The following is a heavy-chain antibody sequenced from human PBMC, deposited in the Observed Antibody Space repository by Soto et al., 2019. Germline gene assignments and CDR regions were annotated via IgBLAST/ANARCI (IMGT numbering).Heavy chain of an antibody. CDR2: ISNSGGAT. J-gene: IGHJ5*02. Sequence: GGSLRLSCAASGFTFTTYSMSWVRQAPGKGLEWVSEISNSGGATKYGDSMKGRFTISRDNSKNTLYLQMNSLRAEDTAVYYCAKEHDNSGYDPWGQGTLVTVSS. CDR1: GFTFTTYS. D-gene: IGHD3-22*01. V-gene: IGHV3-23*01. CDR3: AKEHDNSGYDP.